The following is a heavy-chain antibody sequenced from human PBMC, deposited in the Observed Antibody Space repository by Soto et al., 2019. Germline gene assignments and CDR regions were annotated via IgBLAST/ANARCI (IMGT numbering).Heavy chain of an antibody. V-gene: IGHV1-46*01. CDR3: ARGPGYCSGGSCYSIYGMDV. D-gene: IGHD2-15*01. CDR2: INPSGGST. J-gene: IGHJ6*02. Sequence: GASVKVSCKASGYTFTSYGISWVRQAPGQGLEWMGIINPSGGSTSYAQKFQGRVTMTRDTSTSTVYMELSSLRSEDTAVYYCARGPGYCSGGSCYSIYGMDVWGQGTTVTVSS. CDR1: GYTFTSYG.